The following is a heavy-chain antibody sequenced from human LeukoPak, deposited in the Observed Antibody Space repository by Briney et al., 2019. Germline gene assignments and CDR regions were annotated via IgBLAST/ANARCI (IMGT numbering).Heavy chain of an antibody. V-gene: IGHV4-30-4*07. Sequence: PSETLSLTCAVSGGSISSGGYSWSWIRQPPGKGLEWIGYIYYSGSTNYNPSLKSRVTMSVDTSKNQFSLKLSSVTAADTAVYYCARGDCSGGSCYWFDPWGQGTLVTVSS. D-gene: IGHD2-15*01. CDR2: IYYSGST. CDR1: GGSISSGGYS. CDR3: ARGDCSGGSCYWFDP. J-gene: IGHJ5*02.